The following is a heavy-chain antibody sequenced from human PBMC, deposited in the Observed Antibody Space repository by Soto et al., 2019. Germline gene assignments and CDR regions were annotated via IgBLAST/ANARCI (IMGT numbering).Heavy chain of an antibody. D-gene: IGHD1-26*01. V-gene: IGHV5-51*01. CDR2: IYPGDSDT. Sequence: GESLKISCKGSGYSFTSHWIGLVRQMPGKGLEWMGIIYPGDSDTKYSPSFQGQVTISADKSIGTAYLQWSSLKASDTAMYYCARLESGSLAPFDYWGQGTLVTVSS. CDR3: ARLESGSLAPFDY. J-gene: IGHJ4*02. CDR1: GYSFTSHW.